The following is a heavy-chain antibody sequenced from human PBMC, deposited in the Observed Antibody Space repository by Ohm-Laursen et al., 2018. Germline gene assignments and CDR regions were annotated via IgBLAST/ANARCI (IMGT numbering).Heavy chain of an antibody. CDR2: IKQDGSEK. Sequence: SLRLSCSASGFTFRTYGMHWVRQAPGKGLEWVANIKQDGSEKYYVDSVKGRFTISRDNAKNSLYLQMNSLRAEDTAVYYCARARNCSSFWGQGTLVTVSS. CDR1: GFTFRTYG. CDR3: ARARNCSSF. J-gene: IGHJ4*02. D-gene: IGHD6-13*01. V-gene: IGHV3-7*01.